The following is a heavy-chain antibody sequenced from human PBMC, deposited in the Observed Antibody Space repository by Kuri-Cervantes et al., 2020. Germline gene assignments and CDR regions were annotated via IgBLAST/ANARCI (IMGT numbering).Heavy chain of an antibody. D-gene: IGHD1-7*01. CDR1: GFTFSSYW. Sequence: GGSLRLSCAASGFTFSSYWMSWVRQAPGKGLEWVANIKQDGSEKYYVDSVKGRFTISRDNSKNTLYLQMNSLRAEDTAVYYCAKTDHKLGTGTRLRLDAFDIWSQGTMVTVSS. CDR3: AKTDHKLGTGTRLRLDAFDI. V-gene: IGHV3-7*03. CDR2: IKQDGSEK. J-gene: IGHJ3*02.